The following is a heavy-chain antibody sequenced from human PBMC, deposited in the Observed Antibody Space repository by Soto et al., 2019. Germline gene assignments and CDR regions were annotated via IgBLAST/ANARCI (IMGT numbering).Heavy chain of an antibody. D-gene: IGHD6-19*01. J-gene: IGHJ4*02. CDR2: IYTSGST. Sequence: SETLSLTCTVSGGSISSYYWSWIRQPAGKGLEWIGRIYTSGSTDYNPSLKSRVTMSVDTSKNQFSLKLSSVTAADTAVYYCAREGIAVAGKGFDYWGQGTLVTVSS. V-gene: IGHV4-4*07. CDR1: GGSISSYY. CDR3: AREGIAVAGKGFDY.